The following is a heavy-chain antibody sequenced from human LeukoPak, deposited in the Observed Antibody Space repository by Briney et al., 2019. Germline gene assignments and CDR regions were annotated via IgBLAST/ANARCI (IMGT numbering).Heavy chain of an antibody. CDR2: IKQDGSDE. J-gene: IGHJ6*02. CDR3: AKNIAAPGRVDYQYYAMDE. Sequence: GGSLRHSCPAPGFNFRGYWMTWVRPAPGKGLPWVASIKQDGSDEYHVDSVKGRFITSRDNAKNSLYLQMNNLRGEDTAVYYCAKNIAAPGRVDYQYYAMDEWGQGTTVTVS. V-gene: IGHV3-7*01. CDR1: GFNFRGYW. D-gene: IGHD6-25*01.